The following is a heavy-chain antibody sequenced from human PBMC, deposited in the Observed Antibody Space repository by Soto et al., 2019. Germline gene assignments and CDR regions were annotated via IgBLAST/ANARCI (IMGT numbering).Heavy chain of an antibody. CDR1: GYTFTSYD. CDR2: MNPNSGNT. CDR3: ARRPTAAQHYYYYYYMDV. J-gene: IGHJ6*03. V-gene: IGHV1-8*01. Sequence: QVQLVQSGAEVKKPGASVKVSCKASGYTFTSYDINWVRQATGQGLEWMGWMNPNSGNTGYAQKFQGRVTMTRNTSISTAYRGLSSLKSEDTAVYYCARRPTAAQHYYYYYYMDVWGKGTTVTVSS. D-gene: IGHD6-13*01.